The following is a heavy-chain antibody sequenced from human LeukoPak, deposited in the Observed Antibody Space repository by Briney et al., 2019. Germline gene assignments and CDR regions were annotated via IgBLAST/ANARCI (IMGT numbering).Heavy chain of an antibody. V-gene: IGHV1-46*01. D-gene: IGHD2-15*01. CDR2: INPSGGST. CDR1: GYTFTSYY. CDR3: ARVDHDAFDI. J-gene: IGHJ3*02. Sequence: ASVKVSCKASGYTFTSYYMHWVRQAPGQGLEWMGIINPSGGSTNYAQKFQGRVTITADESTSTAYMELSSLRSEDTAVYYCARVDHDAFDIWGQGTMVTVSS.